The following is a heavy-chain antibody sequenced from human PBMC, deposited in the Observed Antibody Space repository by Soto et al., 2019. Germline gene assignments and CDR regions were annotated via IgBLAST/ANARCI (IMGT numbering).Heavy chain of an antibody. D-gene: IGHD3-22*01. J-gene: IGHJ4*02. V-gene: IGHV3-48*03. CDR3: ARDPAQVKLDSSGSFDY. CDR1: GFTFSSYE. Sequence: EVQLVESGGGLVQPGGSLRLSCAASGFTFSSYEMNWVRQAQGKGLEWVSYISSSGSTIYYADSVKGRFTISRDNAKNSLYLQMNSLRAEDTAVYYCARDPAQVKLDSSGSFDYWGQGTLVTVSS. CDR2: ISSSGSTI.